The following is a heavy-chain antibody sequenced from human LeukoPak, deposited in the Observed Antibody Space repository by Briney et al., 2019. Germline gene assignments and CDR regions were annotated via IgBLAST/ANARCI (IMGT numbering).Heavy chain of an antibody. CDR1: GGTFSSYA. CDR3: AREVPYDSSVYYQPFDY. CDR2: ISAYNGNT. D-gene: IGHD3-22*01. Sequence: ASVKVSCKASGGTFSSYAINWVRQAPGQGLEWMGWISAYNGNTNYAQKLQGRVTMTTDTSTSTAYMELRSLRSDDTAVYYCAREVPYDSSVYYQPFDYWGQGTLVTVSS. V-gene: IGHV1-18*01. J-gene: IGHJ4*02.